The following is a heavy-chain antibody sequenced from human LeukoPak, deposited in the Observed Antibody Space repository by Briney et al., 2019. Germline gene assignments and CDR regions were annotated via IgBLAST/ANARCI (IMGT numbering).Heavy chain of an antibody. Sequence: SVKVSCKASGGTFSSYAISWVRQAPGQGLEWMGGIIPIFGTANYAQKFQGRVTITADESTSTAYMELSSLRSEDTAVYYCARGGYYDILTGYPRPFDYWGQGTLVTVSS. J-gene: IGHJ4*02. D-gene: IGHD3-9*01. CDR1: GGTFSSYA. CDR3: ARGGYYDILTGYPRPFDY. V-gene: IGHV1-69*13. CDR2: IIPIFGTA.